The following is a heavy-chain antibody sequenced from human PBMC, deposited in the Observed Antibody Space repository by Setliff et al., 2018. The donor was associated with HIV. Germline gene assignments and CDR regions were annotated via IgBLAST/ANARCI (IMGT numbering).Heavy chain of an antibody. Sequence: SETLSLTCTVSGGSISSYYWSWIRQPPGKGLEWNGYIYYSGSTNYNPSLKSRVTMTEDTATETAYMELSSLRAEDTAVYYCATDAYHDFLTGPTPGAFDIWGQGTVVTVSS. J-gene: IGHJ3*02. CDR1: GGSISSYY. CDR3: ATDAYHDFLTGPTPGAFDI. CDR2: IYYSGST. V-gene: IGHV4-59*01. D-gene: IGHD3-9*01.